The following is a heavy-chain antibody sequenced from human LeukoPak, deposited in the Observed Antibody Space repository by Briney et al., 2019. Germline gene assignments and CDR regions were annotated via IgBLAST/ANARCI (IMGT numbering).Heavy chain of an antibody. J-gene: IGHJ4*02. CDR3: ARCSPGDSSNFYAVLQY. Sequence: SVKVSCKASGGTFSSYAVSWVRLTPGQGLEWLGGIIPVFGTTTYAQKFQAKVTMTADKSTNTAYLEISSLTSDDTAVYYCARCSPGDSSNFYAVLQYWGQGTQATVS. CDR1: GGTFSSYA. CDR2: IIPVFGTT. D-gene: IGHD3-22*01. V-gene: IGHV1-69*06.